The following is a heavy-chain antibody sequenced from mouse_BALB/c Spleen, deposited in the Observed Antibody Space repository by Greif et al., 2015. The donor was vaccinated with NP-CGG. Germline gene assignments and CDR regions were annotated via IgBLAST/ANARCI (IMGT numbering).Heavy chain of an antibody. D-gene: IGHD1-1*01. CDR2: ISSGGSYT. V-gene: IGHV5-9-1*01. CDR1: GFTFSSYA. J-gene: IGHJ1*01. Sequence: DVMLVESGGGLVKPGGSLKLSCAASGFTFSSYAMSWVRQTPEKRLEWVATISSGGSYTYYPDSVKGRFTISRDNAKNTLYLQMSSLRSEDTAMYYCARQGGYYYGSSFYWYFDVWGAGTTVTVSS. CDR3: ARQGGYYYGSSFYWYFDV.